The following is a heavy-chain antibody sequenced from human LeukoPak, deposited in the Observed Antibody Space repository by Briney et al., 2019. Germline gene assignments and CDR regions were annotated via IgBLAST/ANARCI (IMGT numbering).Heavy chain of an antibody. V-gene: IGHV3-48*01. Sequence: GGSLRLSCAASGFTFSSYSMNWVRQAPGKGLEWISYISSSSNTIYYADSVKGRFTISRDNAKNSLYLQMSSLRAEDTAVYYCAKDDLHGWGVSNDYWGQGTLVTVSS. CDR3: AKDDLHGWGVSNDY. J-gene: IGHJ4*02. CDR1: GFTFSSYS. CDR2: ISSSSNTI. D-gene: IGHD3-10*01.